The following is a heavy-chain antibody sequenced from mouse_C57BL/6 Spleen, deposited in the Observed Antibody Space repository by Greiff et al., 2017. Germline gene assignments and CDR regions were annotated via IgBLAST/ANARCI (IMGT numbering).Heavy chain of an antibody. D-gene: IGHD2-4*01. CDR2: ISSGGDYI. CDR1: GFTFSSYA. CDR3: TRGKYDYENYYAMDY. J-gene: IGHJ4*01. Sequence: EVQLVESGEGLVKPGGSLKLSCAASGFTFSSYAMSWVRQTPEKRLEWVAYISSGGDYIYYADTVKGRFTISRDNARNTLYLQMSSLKSEDTAMYYCTRGKYDYENYYAMDYWGQGTSVTVSS. V-gene: IGHV5-9-1*02.